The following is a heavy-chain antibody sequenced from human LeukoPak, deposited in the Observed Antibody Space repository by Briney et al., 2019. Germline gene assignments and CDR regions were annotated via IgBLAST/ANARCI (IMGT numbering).Heavy chain of an antibody. CDR2: ISRSSSYI. CDR1: GFTFSSYS. D-gene: IGHD3-3*01. V-gene: IGHV3-21*01. J-gene: IGHJ2*01. Sequence: PGGSLRLSCAASGFTFSSYSMNWVRQAPGKGLEWVSSISRSSSYIYYADSVRGRFTISRDNAKKSLYLQMNSLRAEDTAVYYCARDGGFGDTDYWYFDLWGRGTLVTVSS. CDR3: ARDGGFGDTDYWYFDL.